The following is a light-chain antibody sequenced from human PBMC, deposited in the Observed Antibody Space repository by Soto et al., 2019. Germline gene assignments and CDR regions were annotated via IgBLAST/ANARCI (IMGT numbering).Light chain of an antibody. CDR1: QSVTGN. CDR2: GAS. J-gene: IGKJ2*01. Sequence: EIVMTQSPATLSVSPGERATLSCRASQSVTGNLAWYQQKPGQAPMLLIYGASTRATGGPARFNGSGSGTEFTLTISSLLSEDFEVYYCEQYNNWPYTFGQGTKLEIK. CDR3: EQYNNWPYT. V-gene: IGKV3-15*01.